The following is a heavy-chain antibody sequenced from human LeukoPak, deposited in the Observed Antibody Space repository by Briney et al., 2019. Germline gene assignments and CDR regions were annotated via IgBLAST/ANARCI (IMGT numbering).Heavy chain of an antibody. CDR3: AKDKVWDYYDSSGYYDY. Sequence: PGRSLRLSCAASGFTFDDYAMHWVRPAPGKGLEWVSGISWNSGSIGYADSGKGRFTISRDNAKNSLYLKMNSLRAEDTALYYCAKDKVWDYYDSSGYYDYWGQGTLVTVSS. J-gene: IGHJ4*02. CDR2: ISWNSGSI. V-gene: IGHV3-9*01. CDR1: GFTFDDYA. D-gene: IGHD3-22*01.